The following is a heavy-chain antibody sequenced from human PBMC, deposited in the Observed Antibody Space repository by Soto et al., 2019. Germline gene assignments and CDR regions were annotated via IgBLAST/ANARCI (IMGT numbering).Heavy chain of an antibody. CDR2: IYPRDSDT. Sequence: GESLKISCKGSGYSFTTYWIGWVRQMPGKGLEWMGIIYPRDSDTKYSPSFQGLVTISADKSITTAYLQWNSLKASDTAMYYCARHYGQHDAFDIWGQGKMVTVSS. D-gene: IGHD2-2*01. CDR3: ARHYGQHDAFDI. J-gene: IGHJ3*02. V-gene: IGHV5-51*01. CDR1: GYSFTTYW.